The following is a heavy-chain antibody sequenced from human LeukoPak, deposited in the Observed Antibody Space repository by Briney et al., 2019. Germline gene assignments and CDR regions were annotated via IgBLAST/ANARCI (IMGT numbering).Heavy chain of an antibody. J-gene: IGHJ4*02. CDR3: ARRSSGSPPYYFGY. CDR2: INSDGSST. CDR1: GFTFNSYG. Sequence: PGGSLRLSCAASGFTFNSYGMHWVRQAPGKGLVWVSRINSDGSSTSYADSVKGRFTISRDNAKNTLYLQMNSLRAEDTAVYYCARRSSGSPPYYFGYWGQGTLVTVSS. V-gene: IGHV3-74*01. D-gene: IGHD1-26*01.